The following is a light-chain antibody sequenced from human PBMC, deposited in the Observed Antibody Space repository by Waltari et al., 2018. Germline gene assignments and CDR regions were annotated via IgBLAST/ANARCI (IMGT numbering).Light chain of an antibody. J-gene: IGLJ2*01. V-gene: IGLV2-14*03. Sequence: QSALSQPASVSGSPGQSITISCTGASSDVGGHDYVSWYQQHPGKAPKLIIRDVNNRPSGVSNRFSGSKSGNTASLTISGLQAEDEADYYCSSYSTSSSLILFGEETKVTVL. CDR3: SSYSTSSSLIL. CDR2: DVN. CDR1: SSDVGGHDY.